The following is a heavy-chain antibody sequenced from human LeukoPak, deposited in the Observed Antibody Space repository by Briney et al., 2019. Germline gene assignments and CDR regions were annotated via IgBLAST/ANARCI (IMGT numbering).Heavy chain of an antibody. V-gene: IGHV3-49*04. J-gene: IGHJ4*02. CDR3: TKGSCINGVCYLFDY. D-gene: IGHD2-8*01. CDR1: GFTICYNA. Sequence: QPGRSLRLSCTDSGFTICYNAMSWVGQAPGKGLEWVGFIRKKGFGGTTEYVASVKGRFTISRDDSKSTSYLQINSLKTEQTAVHSCTKGSCINGVCYLFDYWGQGTLVTVSS. CDR2: IRKKGFGGTT.